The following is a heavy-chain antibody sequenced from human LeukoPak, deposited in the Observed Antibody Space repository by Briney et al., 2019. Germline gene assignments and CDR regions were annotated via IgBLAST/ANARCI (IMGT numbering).Heavy chain of an antibody. CDR3: ARRDYYGSGFEFDP. Sequence: ASETLPLTCAVYGGSFSGYYWSWIRQPPGKGLEWIGEINHSGSTNYNPSLKSRVTISVDTSKNQFSLKLSSVTAADTAVYYCARRDYYGSGFEFDPWGQGTLVTVSS. D-gene: IGHD3-10*01. V-gene: IGHV4-34*01. CDR2: INHSGST. CDR1: GGSFSGYY. J-gene: IGHJ5*02.